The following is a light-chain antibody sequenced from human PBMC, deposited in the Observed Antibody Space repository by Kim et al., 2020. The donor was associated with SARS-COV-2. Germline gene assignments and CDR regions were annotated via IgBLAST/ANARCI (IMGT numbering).Light chain of an antibody. CDR1: SSDVGGYNY. J-gene: IGLJ3*02. Sequence: QSALTQPASVSGSPGQSITIPCTGTSSDVGGYNYVSWYQQHPGKAPKLMIYDVNKRPSGVSNRFSGSKSGNTASLTISGLQAEDEADYYCSSYTSITTGVFGGGTQLTVL. CDR3: SSYTSITTGV. V-gene: IGLV2-14*01. CDR2: DVN.